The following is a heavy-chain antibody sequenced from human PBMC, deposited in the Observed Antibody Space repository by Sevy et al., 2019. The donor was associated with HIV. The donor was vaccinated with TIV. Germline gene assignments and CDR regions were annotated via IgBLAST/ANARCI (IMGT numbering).Heavy chain of an antibody. V-gene: IGHV1-69*13. D-gene: IGHD3-3*01. CDR3: ARRGITIFGVLTFDI. CDR1: RDTFNTYA. J-gene: IGHJ3*02. Sequence: ASVKVSCKASRDTFNTYAIVWVRQAPGQGLEWMGGIVPKFGSANYAQKVEGKVTMTADESTTTAHMELSSLRSEDTAVYYCARRGITIFGVLTFDIWGQGTTVTVSS. CDR2: IVPKFGSA.